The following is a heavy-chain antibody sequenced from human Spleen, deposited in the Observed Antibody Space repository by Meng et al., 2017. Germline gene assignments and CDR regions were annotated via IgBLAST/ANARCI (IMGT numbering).Heavy chain of an antibody. V-gene: IGHV3-43D*03. J-gene: IGHJ3*02. D-gene: IGHD6-13*01. CDR1: GFTFDDYA. CDR2: ISWDGGST. CDR3: AKDGLKAAAGTGAFDI. Sequence: GESLKISCAASGFTFDDYAMHWVRQAPGKGPEWVSLISWDGGSTYYADSVKGRFTISRDNSKNSLYLQMNSLRAEDTALYYCAKDGLKAAAGTGAFDIWGQGTMVTVSS.